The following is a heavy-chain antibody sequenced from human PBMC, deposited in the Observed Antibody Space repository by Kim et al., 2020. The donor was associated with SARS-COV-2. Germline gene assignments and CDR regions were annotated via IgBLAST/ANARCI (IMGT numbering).Heavy chain of an antibody. CDR2: T. CDR3: ARGTSSGYYPY. D-gene: IGHD3-22*01. Sequence: TSYAPKFQGRVTMTRDTSTSTVYMELSSLRSEDTAVYYCARGTSSGYYPYWGQGTLVTVSS. V-gene: IGHV1-46*01. J-gene: IGHJ4*02.